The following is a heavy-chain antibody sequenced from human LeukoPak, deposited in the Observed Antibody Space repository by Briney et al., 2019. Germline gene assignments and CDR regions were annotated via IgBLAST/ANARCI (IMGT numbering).Heavy chain of an antibody. CDR2: THRSGDT. Sequence: SGTLSLTCAVCGVSISSDNWWTWVRQPPGKGLEWIGETHRSGDTKYNSSLRGRATISMDNSKNHLSLNLFSVTAADTAMYYCATRDQSRTYMAPPDYWGQGTLVTVSS. CDR3: ATRDQSRTYMAPPDY. V-gene: IGHV4-4*02. D-gene: IGHD5-24*01. J-gene: IGHJ4*02. CDR1: GVSISSDNW.